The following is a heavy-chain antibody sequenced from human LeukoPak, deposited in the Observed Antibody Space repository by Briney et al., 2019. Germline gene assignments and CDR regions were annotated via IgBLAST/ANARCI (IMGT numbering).Heavy chain of an antibody. CDR3: ARVLGWFES. Sequence: SETLSLTCTVSGGSISSSSYYWGWIRQPPGKGLEWIGSMYYSGSTYYNPSLKSRVTISVDTSKNQFSLKLSSVSAADTAVYYCARVLGWFESWGQGTLVTVSS. V-gene: IGHV4-39*07. J-gene: IGHJ5*01. CDR2: MYYSGST. CDR1: GGSISSSSYY.